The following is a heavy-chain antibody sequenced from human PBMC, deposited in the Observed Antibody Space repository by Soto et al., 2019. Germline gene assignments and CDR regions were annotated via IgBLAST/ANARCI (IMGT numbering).Heavy chain of an antibody. J-gene: IGHJ4*02. CDR2: ISYDGSNK. D-gene: IGHD6-13*01. Sequence: GGSLRLSCAAXXFTFSSYGMXXXXXAPGKGLEWVAVISYDGSNKYYADSVKGRFTISRDNSKNTLYLQMNSLRAEFTAVYYCAKAMPEIAAIDYWGQRSLVTVS. CDR3: AKAMPEIAAIDY. V-gene: IGHV3-30*18. CDR1: XFTFSSYG.